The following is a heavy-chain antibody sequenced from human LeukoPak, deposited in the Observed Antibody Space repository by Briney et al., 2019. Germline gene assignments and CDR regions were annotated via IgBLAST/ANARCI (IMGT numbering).Heavy chain of an antibody. D-gene: IGHD3-10*01. CDR2: IGRSETPM. J-gene: IGHJ4*02. CDR1: GFTFSDYY. Sequence: GSLRLSCTASGFTFSDYYMSWIRQAPGKGLEWVSDIGRSETPMDYADPVKGRFTISRDNSKNTLYLQMNSLRAEDTAVYYCAKDPHSYYYGSGSYYAPGYWGQGTLVTVSS. CDR3: AKDPHSYYYGSGSYYAPGY. V-gene: IGHV3-11*04.